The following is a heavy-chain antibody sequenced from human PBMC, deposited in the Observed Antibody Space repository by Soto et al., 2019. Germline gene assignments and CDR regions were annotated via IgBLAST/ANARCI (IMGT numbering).Heavy chain of an antibody. Sequence: ASVKVSCKASGYTFTDYYMHWVRQAPGQGLEWMGWINPNSGGTNYAQKFQGWVTMTRDTSISTAYMELSRLRSDDTAVYYCARGTAAGPTPRYYYYGMDVWGQGSTFTVSS. D-gene: IGHD6-13*01. CDR1: GYTFTDYY. CDR3: ARGTAAGPTPRYYYYGMDV. CDR2: INPNSGGT. J-gene: IGHJ6*02. V-gene: IGHV1-2*04.